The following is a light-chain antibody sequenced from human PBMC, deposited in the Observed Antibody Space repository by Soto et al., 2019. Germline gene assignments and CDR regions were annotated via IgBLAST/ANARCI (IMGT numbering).Light chain of an antibody. Sequence: QSALTQPASVSGSPGQSITISCTGTSSDVGSYNLVSWYQQHPGKAPKLMIYEGSKRPSGVSNRFSGSKSGNTASLTISGRQAEDEADYYCCSYAGSSTSCVFGGGTKLTVL. V-gene: IGLV2-23*01. CDR3: CSYAGSSTSCV. CDR1: SSDVGSYNL. CDR2: EGS. J-gene: IGLJ2*01.